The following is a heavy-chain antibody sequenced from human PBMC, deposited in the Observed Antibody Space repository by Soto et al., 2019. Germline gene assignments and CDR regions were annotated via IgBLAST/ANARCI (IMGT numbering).Heavy chain of an antibody. Sequence: RQAPGKGPEWISYLSSDDSTIFYANSVKGRFTISRDNAKNSLYLQMNSLRDEDTAVYYCARGLATYYDHWGQGTQVTVSS. V-gene: IGHV3-48*02. J-gene: IGHJ4*02. CDR2: LSSDDSTI. D-gene: IGHD1-26*01. CDR3: ARGLATYYDH.